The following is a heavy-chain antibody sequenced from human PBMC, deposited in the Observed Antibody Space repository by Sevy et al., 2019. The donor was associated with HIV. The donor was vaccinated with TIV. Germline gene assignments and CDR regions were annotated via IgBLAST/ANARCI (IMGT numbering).Heavy chain of an antibody. V-gene: IGHV3-11*01. Sequence: GGSLRLSCAASGFTFSDYYMSWVRQAPGKGLEWVSYISSSGNSIYYADSVKGRFTVSRDNAKNSLYRQMNSLRGEDTAGYYCARAGGDWDIDYWGQGTLVTVSS. CDR3: ARAGGDWDIDY. D-gene: IGHD2-21*02. CDR1: GFTFSDYY. J-gene: IGHJ4*02. CDR2: ISSSGNSI.